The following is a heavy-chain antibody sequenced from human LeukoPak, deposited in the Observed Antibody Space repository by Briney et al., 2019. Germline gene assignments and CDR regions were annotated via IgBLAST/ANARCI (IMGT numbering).Heavy chain of an antibody. Sequence: SETLSLTCTVSGDSISSFYWSWLRQPPGKGLEWIGYIYYTGTTNYNPSLKSRVTISLDTSKNQFSLKLTSVTAADTALYYCARHGTVTALEWFDPWGQGTLVTVSS. CDR2: IYYTGTT. CDR3: ARHGTVTALEWFDP. V-gene: IGHV4-59*08. J-gene: IGHJ5*02. CDR1: GDSISSFY. D-gene: IGHD4-11*01.